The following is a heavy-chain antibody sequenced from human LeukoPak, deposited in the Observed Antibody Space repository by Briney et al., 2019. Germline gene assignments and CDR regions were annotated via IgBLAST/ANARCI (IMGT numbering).Heavy chain of an antibody. Sequence: SETLSLTRTVSGYSISSGYYWGWIRQPPGKGLEWIGSIYHSGSTYYNPSLKSRVTISVDTSKNQFSLKLSSVTAADTAVYYCASLGITMVRGVKDYWGQGTLVTVSS. V-gene: IGHV4-38-2*02. CDR2: IYHSGST. CDR1: GYSISSGYY. CDR3: ASLGITMVRGVKDY. J-gene: IGHJ4*02. D-gene: IGHD3-10*01.